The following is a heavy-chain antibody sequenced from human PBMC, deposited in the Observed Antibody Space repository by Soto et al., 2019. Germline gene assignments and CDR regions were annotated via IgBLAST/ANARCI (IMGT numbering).Heavy chain of an antibody. D-gene: IGHD6-19*01. V-gene: IGHV4-59*04. Sequence: SETLSLTCTVSGGSISSYYWSWIRQPPGKGLEWIGYIYHSGSTYYNPSLKSRVTISVDRSKNQFSLKLSSVTAADTAVYYCARHSRSGWHRGAFDIWGQGTMVTVSS. CDR1: GGSISSYY. CDR2: IYHSGST. CDR3: ARHSRSGWHRGAFDI. J-gene: IGHJ3*02.